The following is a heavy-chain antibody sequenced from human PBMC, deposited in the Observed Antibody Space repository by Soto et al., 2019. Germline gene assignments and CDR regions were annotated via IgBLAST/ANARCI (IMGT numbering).Heavy chain of an antibody. CDR1: GGTSGDFG. V-gene: IGHV3-21*01. J-gene: IGHJ1*01. CDR2: ISSSTSYI. Sequence: GRSISVWCCAAGGTSGDFGRNRIITAKGKWLEGVSSISSSTSYIYYADSVKGRFTISRDNAKNSLYLQMNSLRAEDTAVYFFLSNSRRHTRFQH. D-gene: IGHD6-13*01. CDR3: LSNSRRHTRFQH.